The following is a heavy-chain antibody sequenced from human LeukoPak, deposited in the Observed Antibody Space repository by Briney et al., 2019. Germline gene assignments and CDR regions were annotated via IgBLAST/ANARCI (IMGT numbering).Heavy chain of an antibody. CDR2: ITRSSNYI. Sequence: GGSLRLSCAASGFTFSSYTMNWVRQAPGKGLEWISSITRSSNYIYYADSMKGRFTISRDNAKKSLYLQMNSPRAEDTAVYYCARALYDGSGYYSHFDYWGQGTLVTVSS. V-gene: IGHV3-21*01. CDR1: GFTFSSYT. CDR3: ARALYDGSGYYSHFDY. J-gene: IGHJ4*02. D-gene: IGHD3-22*01.